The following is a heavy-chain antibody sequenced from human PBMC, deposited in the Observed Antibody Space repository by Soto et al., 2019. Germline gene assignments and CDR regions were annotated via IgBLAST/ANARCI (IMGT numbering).Heavy chain of an antibody. CDR3: ARGTDSSSWEREAFDI. V-gene: IGHV1-69*13. Sequence: ASVKVSCKASGGTFSSYAISWVRQAPGQGLEWMGGIIPIFGTANYAQKFQGRVTITADESTGTAYMELSSLRSEDTAVYYCARGTDSSSWEREAFDIWGQGTMVTVSS. J-gene: IGHJ3*02. CDR2: IIPIFGTA. CDR1: GGTFSSYA. D-gene: IGHD6-13*01.